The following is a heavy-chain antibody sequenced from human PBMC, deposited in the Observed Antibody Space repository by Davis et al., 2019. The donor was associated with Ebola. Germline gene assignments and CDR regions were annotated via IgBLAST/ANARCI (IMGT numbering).Heavy chain of an antibody. D-gene: IGHD6-13*01. CDR3: LSSSSGDYYQYGMDV. Sequence: PGGSLRLSCAASGFTFSSYAMHWVRQAPGKGLEWVAVISYDGNNKYYADSVKGRFTISRDNSKNTLYLQMNSLRAEDTAVYYCLSSSSGDYYQYGMDVWGQGTTVTVPS. CDR1: GFTFSSYA. V-gene: IGHV3-30-3*01. J-gene: IGHJ6*02. CDR2: ISYDGNNK.